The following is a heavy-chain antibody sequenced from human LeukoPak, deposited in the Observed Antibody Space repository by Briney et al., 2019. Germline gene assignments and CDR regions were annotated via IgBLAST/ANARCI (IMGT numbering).Heavy chain of an antibody. V-gene: IGHV4-59*08. D-gene: IGHD4-11*01. CDR3: ARQGPLTTAVTTRTNPFDY. CDR1: GGSISSSY. J-gene: IGHJ4*02. CDR2: IYYSGST. Sequence: PSETLSLTCTVSGGSISSSYWSWIRQPPGKGLEWIGYIYYSGSTNYNPSLKSRVTISVDTSKNQFSLKLSSVTAADTAVYYCARQGPLTTAVTTRTNPFDYWGQGTLVTVSS.